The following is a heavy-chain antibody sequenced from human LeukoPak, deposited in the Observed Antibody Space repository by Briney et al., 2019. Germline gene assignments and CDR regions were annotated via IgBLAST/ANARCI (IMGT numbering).Heavy chain of an antibody. V-gene: IGHV1-24*01. CDR1: GYTLTELC. CDR2: FDPEDGET. Sequence: GASVKVSCKVSGYTLTELCMHWVRQAPGKGLEWMGGFDPEDGETIYAQKFQGRVTMTEDTSTDTAYMELSRLRSEDTAVYYCATGMVTTSGYAHWYFDLWGRGTLVTVSS. J-gene: IGHJ2*01. CDR3: ATGMVTTSGYAHWYFDL. D-gene: IGHD4-17*01.